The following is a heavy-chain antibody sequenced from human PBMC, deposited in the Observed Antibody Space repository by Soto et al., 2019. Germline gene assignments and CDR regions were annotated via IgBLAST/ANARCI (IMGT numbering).Heavy chain of an antibody. CDR1: GYSFSTYR. Sequence: GESLKISCKGSGYSFSTYRIAWVRQMPGRGLEWMGIIYPGDSDTRYSPSFQGQVTISADKSISTVYLQWSSLKASDTAIYYCARRGYSAYSSEIWGQGTMVTVSS. CDR2: IYPGDSDT. J-gene: IGHJ3*02. CDR3: ARRGYSAYSSEI. D-gene: IGHD1-26*01. V-gene: IGHV5-51*01.